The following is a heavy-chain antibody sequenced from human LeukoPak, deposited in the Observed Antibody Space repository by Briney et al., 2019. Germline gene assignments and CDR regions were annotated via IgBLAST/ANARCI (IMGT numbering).Heavy chain of an antibody. J-gene: IGHJ4*02. CDR3: TTSPGDPFDY. CDR2: INPNSGDT. Sequence: ASVKVSCKASGYTFTGFHIHWVRQAPGQGLEYMGWINPNSGDTNYAQKFQGRVTMTRDTSISTAYMELSSLRFDDTAVCYCTTSPGDPFDYWGQGTLVTVSS. D-gene: IGHD3-16*01. V-gene: IGHV1-2*02. CDR1: GYTFTGFH.